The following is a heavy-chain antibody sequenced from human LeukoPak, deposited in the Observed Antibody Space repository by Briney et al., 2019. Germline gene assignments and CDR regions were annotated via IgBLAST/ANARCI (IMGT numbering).Heavy chain of an antibody. CDR3: ARRELYSSWPFDY. D-gene: IGHD6-13*01. J-gene: IGHJ4*02. Sequence: SETLSLTCTVSGGSISSSSYYWGWIRQPPGKGLEWIGSIYYSVRPYYNPSLKSRVPISVDTSKNQFSLKLSSVTAADTAVYYCARRELYSSWPFDYWGQGTLVTVSS. CDR1: GGSISSSSYY. V-gene: IGHV4-39*01. CDR2: IYYSVRP.